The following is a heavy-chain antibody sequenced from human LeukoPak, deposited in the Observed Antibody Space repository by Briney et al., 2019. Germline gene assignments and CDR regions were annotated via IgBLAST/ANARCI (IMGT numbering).Heavy chain of an antibody. D-gene: IGHD2-2*01. J-gene: IGHJ6*03. Sequence: SETLSLTCTVSGGSISSYYWSWIRQLPGKGLEWIGEINHSGSTNYNPSLKSRVTISVDTSKNQFSLKLSSVTAADTAVYYCARGRRYCSSTSCPRSHNYYYYYMDVWGKGTTVTVSS. CDR1: GGSISSYY. V-gene: IGHV4-34*01. CDR3: ARGRRYCSSTSCPRSHNYYYYYMDV. CDR2: INHSGST.